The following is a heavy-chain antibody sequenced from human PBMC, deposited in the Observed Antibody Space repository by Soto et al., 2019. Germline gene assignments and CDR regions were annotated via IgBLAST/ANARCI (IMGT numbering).Heavy chain of an antibody. D-gene: IGHD3-3*01. J-gene: IGHJ5*02. CDR1: GGSISSGGYY. CDR3: ARLYYDFWSGYLPGGTGWFDP. Sequence: PSETLSLTCTVSGGSISSGGYYWSWIRQHPGKGLEWIGYIYYSGSTYYNPSLKSRVTISVDTSKNQFSLKLSSVTAADTAVYYCARLYYDFWSGYLPGGTGWFDPWGQGTLVTVSS. V-gene: IGHV4-31*03. CDR2: IYYSGST.